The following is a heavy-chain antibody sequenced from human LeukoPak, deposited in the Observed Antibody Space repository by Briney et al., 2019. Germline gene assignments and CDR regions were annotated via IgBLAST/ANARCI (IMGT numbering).Heavy chain of an antibody. V-gene: IGHV1-69*13. CDR1: GGTFSSYA. D-gene: IGHD3-16*02. CDR2: IIPIFDTA. CDR3: ARDRYPYDYVWGTYRFNYFDY. Sequence: SMKVSCKASGGTFSSYAISWVRQAPGQGLEWMGGIIPIFDTANYAQNFQGRVTITADESTSTAYMELSSLRSEDTAVYYCARDRYPYDYVWGTYRFNYFDYWGQGTLVTVSS. J-gene: IGHJ4*02.